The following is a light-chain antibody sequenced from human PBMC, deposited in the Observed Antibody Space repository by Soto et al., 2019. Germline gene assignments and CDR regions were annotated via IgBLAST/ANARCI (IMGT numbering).Light chain of an antibody. CDR2: GAS. V-gene: IGKV3-20*01. CDR1: QSVSSY. Sequence: TQSPSTLSASVGDRATLSCRASQSVSSYLAWYQQKPGQAPRLLIYGASSRATGIPDRFSGSGSGTDFTLTISRLEPEDFAVYYCQQYTSSLNTFGQGTRLEIK. J-gene: IGKJ5*01. CDR3: QQYTSSLNT.